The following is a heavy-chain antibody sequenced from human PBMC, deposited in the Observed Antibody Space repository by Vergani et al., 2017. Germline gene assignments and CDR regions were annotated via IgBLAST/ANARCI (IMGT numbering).Heavy chain of an antibody. J-gene: IGHJ5*02. D-gene: IGHD6-19*01. V-gene: IGHV4-59*01. CDR3: ANWAVAGDWFDP. CDR1: GGSISSYY. CDR2: IYYSGST. Sequence: QVQLQESGPGLVKPSETLPLTCTVSGGSISSYYWSWIRQPTGKGLEWIGYIYYSGSTNYNPSLKSRVTISVDTSKNQFSLKLSSVTAADTAVYYCANWAVAGDWFDPWGQGTLVTVSS.